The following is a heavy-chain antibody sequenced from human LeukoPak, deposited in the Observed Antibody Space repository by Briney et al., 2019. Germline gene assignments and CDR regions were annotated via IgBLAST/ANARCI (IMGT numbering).Heavy chain of an antibody. Sequence: PGGSLRLSCAASGFTFSSYAMSWVRQAPGKGLEWVSAISGSGGSTYYADSVKGRFTISRDNSKNTLYLQMNSLRAEDTAVYYCAKFTMIVVVTGAFDYWGQGTLVTVSS. CDR3: AKFTMIVVVTGAFDY. V-gene: IGHV3-23*01. CDR2: ISGSGGST. D-gene: IGHD3-22*01. J-gene: IGHJ4*02. CDR1: GFTFSSYA.